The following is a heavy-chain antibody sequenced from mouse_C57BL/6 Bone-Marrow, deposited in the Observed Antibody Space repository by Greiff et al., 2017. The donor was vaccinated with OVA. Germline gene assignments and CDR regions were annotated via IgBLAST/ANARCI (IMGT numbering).Heavy chain of an antibody. Sequence: EVQRVESGGGLVKPGGSLKLSCAASGFTFSSYTMSWVRQTPEKRLEWVATISGGGGNTYYPDSVKGRFTISRDNAKNTLYLKMSSLRSEDTALYYCARLEYYGSFDYWGQGTTLTVSS. V-gene: IGHV5-9*01. D-gene: IGHD1-1*01. CDR2: ISGGGGNT. J-gene: IGHJ2*01. CDR1: GFTFSSYT. CDR3: ARLEYYGSFDY.